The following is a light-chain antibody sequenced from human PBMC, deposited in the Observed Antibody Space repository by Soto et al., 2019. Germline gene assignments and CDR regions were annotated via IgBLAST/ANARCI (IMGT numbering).Light chain of an antibody. CDR1: QSVGNY. CDR2: DAS. J-gene: IGKJ4*01. V-gene: IGKV3-11*01. CDR3: QQRSNWPSLT. Sequence: EIVLTQSPATLSLSPGYRATLSCRASQSVGNYLAWYQQKPGQAPRLLIYDASERATGIPARFSGHGSGTDFTLTITSLEPDDFAVYYFQQRSNWPSLTFGGGTKVEIK.